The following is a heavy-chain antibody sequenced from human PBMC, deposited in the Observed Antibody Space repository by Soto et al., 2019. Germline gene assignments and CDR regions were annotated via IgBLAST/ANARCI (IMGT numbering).Heavy chain of an antibody. CDR2: IIPILDIP. CDR1: GGTFSRYT. D-gene: IGHD2-15*01. V-gene: IGHV1-69*02. Sequence: QVQLVQSGAEVKKPGSSVKVSCKASGGTFSRYTFTWVRQAPGQGLEWMGRIIPILDIPNYAQNFQGRVTITGDKATSAANMQLSSLTSEDTAVYYCASQFTGVLVLGASPPGGDNYGWDVWGQGTTVTVSS. J-gene: IGHJ6*02. CDR3: ASQFTGVLVLGASPPGGDNYGWDV.